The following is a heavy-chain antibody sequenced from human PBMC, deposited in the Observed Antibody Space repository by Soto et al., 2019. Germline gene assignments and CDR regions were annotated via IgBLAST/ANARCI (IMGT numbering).Heavy chain of an antibody. V-gene: IGHV1-69*13. Sequence: SVKVSCKASGGSFTYTLSWVRQAPGQGLEWMGGIIPIFGTTNYAQKFQGRVTITADESTKTAYMELSNLRSEDTAVYYCARLHSHGTYGMDVWGQGTTVTVSS. CDR1: GGSFTYT. J-gene: IGHJ6*02. CDR3: ARLHSHGTYGMDV. CDR2: IIPIFGTT. D-gene: IGHD5-18*01.